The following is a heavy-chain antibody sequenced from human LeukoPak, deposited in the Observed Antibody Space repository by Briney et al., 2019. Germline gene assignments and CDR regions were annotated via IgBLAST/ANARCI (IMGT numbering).Heavy chain of an antibody. V-gene: IGHV3-30*18. D-gene: IGHD3-22*01. CDR2: ISYDESNK. CDR3: AKYGSFNYFDTSPDY. J-gene: IGHJ4*02. Sequence: PGGSLRLSCAASGFTFSSYAMHWVRQAPGKGLEWVAVISYDESNKNYADSVKGRFTISRDNSKNTLYLQMNSLRVEDTAVYFCAKYGSFNYFDTSPDYWGQGTLVTVSS. CDR1: GFTFSSYA.